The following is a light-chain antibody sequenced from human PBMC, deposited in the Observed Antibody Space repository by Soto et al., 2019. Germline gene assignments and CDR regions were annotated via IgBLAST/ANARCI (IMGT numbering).Light chain of an antibody. V-gene: IGKV3-11*01. J-gene: IGKJ3*01. CDR1: QSVNTY. Sequence: EIVLTQSPATLPLSPGERATLTSRASQSVNTYLAWYQHKPDQAPRLLIYDASTRATGIPARFSGSGSGTDFTLTISSLEPEDFAVYYCQQRSNWPTFGPGTRVDIK. CDR3: QQRSNWPT. CDR2: DAS.